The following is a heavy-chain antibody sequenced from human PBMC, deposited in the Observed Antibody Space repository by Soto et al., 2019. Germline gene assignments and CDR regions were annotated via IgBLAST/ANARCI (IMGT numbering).Heavy chain of an antibody. CDR2: IKSKSSGSTT. J-gene: IGHJ4*02. CDR3: TTETIAAFRGVLDY. Sequence: EVHLVQSGGGLIKPGGSLRLFCATSGFSFSNAWMSWVRQAPGKGLEWVDRIKSKSSGSTTDYAAVVKGRFTISRDDSRNRLDLQMDSLKTEDTAVYFCTTETIAAFRGVLDYWGQGALVTVSS. D-gene: IGHD3-16*01. CDR1: GFSFSNAW. V-gene: IGHV3-15*01.